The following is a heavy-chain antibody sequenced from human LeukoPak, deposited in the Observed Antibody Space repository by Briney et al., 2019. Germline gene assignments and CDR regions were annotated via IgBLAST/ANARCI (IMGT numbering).Heavy chain of an antibody. J-gene: IGHJ4*02. CDR1: GFTFSNAW. V-gene: IGHV3-15*01. Sequence: GGSLRLSCAASGFTFSNAWMSWVRQAPGKGLEWVGRIKSKTDGGTTDYAAPVKGRFTISRDDSKNTLYLQMNSLRAEDTAVYYCARDDDVDTDIVTPFDYWGQGTLVTVSS. D-gene: IGHD5-18*01. CDR3: ARDDDVDTDIVTPFDY. CDR2: IKSKTDGGTT.